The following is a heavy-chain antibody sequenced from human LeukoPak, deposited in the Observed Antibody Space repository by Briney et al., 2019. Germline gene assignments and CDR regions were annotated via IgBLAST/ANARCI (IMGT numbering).Heavy chain of an antibody. J-gene: IGHJ4*02. CDR1: GFTFSSYA. CDR3: ASEYSTAPAFDY. D-gene: IGHD5-12*01. V-gene: IGHV3-23*01. Sequence: GGSLRLSCAASGFTFSSYAMSWVRQAPGKGLEWVSAISGSGGGSTYYADSVKGRFTISRDNPKNTLYLQMNSLRLEDTAVYYCASEYSTAPAFDYWGQGTLVTVSS. CDR2: ISGSGGGST.